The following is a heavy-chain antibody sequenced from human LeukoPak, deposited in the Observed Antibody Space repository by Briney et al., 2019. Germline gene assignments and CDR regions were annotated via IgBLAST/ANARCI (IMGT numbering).Heavy chain of an antibody. CDR1: GFTFSSYA. Sequence: GGSLRLSCAASGFTFSSYAMSWVRQAPGKGLEWVSAIRGGGDRTHYADSVKGRFTISRDNSKNTLYLQMNSLRAEDTAVYYCAKDRRAGSYDYWGQGTLVTVSS. CDR2: IRGGGDRT. D-gene: IGHD3-10*01. CDR3: AKDRRAGSYDY. V-gene: IGHV3-23*01. J-gene: IGHJ4*02.